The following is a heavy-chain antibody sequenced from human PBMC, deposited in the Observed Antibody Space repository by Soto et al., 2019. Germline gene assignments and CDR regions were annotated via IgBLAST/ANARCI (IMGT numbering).Heavy chain of an antibody. CDR2: IYSGGST. CDR3: HGYGY. D-gene: IGHD5-12*01. J-gene: IGHJ4*02. V-gene: IGHV3-53*01. Sequence: VQVVESGGGLIQPGGSLRLSCEVSGFSVTANYMSWVRQAPGKGLEWVSVIYSGGSTYYIDSVKGRFSISRDISKNTLYLQMNSLRAEDTAVYYCHGYGYWGQGTLVTVSS. CDR1: GFSVTANY.